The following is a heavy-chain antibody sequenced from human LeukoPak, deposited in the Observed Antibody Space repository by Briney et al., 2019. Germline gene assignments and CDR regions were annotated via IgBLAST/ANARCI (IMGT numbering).Heavy chain of an antibody. V-gene: IGHV3-30*18. CDR3: AKVPHDYGINSADDYGMDV. CDR2: ISYEGSAK. Sequence: PGGSLRLSCAASGFSFSLYDMHWVRQAPGKGLEWVALISYEGSAKYYPDSMKGRFTISRDNSKNTLYLQMNSLGAEDTAVYYCAKVPHDYGINSADDYGMDVWGQGTTVTVSS. D-gene: IGHD4-23*01. CDR1: GFSFSLYD. J-gene: IGHJ6*02.